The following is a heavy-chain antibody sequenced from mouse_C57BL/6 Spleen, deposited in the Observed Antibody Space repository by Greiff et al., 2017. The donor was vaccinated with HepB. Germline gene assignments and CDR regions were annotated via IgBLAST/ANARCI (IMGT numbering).Heavy chain of an antibody. D-gene: IGHD2-3*01. Sequence: VHLVESGAELVKPGASVKLSCKASGYTFTSYWMHWVKQRPGQGLEWIGMIHPNSGSTNYNEKFKSKATLTVDKSSSTAYMRLSSLTSEDSAVYYCACDGYYAWFAYWGQGTLVTVSA. CDR1: GYTFTSYW. V-gene: IGHV1-64*01. CDR2: IHPNSGST. J-gene: IGHJ3*01. CDR3: ACDGYYAWFAY.